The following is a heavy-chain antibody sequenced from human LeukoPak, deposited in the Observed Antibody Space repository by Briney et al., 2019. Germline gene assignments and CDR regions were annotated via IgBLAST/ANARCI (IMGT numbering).Heavy chain of an antibody. J-gene: IGHJ6*03. CDR3: AKVKSPSSSARKGYYYYMDV. V-gene: IGHV3-9*01. D-gene: IGHD6-6*01. CDR2: ISWNSGSI. CDR1: GFTFDDYA. Sequence: GGSLSLSCAASGFTFDDYAMHWVRQAPGKGLEWVSGISWNSGSIGYADSVKGRFTISRANAKNSLYLQMNMLRAEDTALYYCAKVKSPSSSARKGYYYYMDVWGKGTTVTVSS.